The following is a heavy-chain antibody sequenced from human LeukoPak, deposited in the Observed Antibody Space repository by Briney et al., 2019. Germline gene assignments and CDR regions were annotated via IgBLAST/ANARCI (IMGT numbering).Heavy chain of an antibody. Sequence: SKTLSLTCTVSGGSISSGSYYWSWIRQPPGKGLEWIGYIYHSGSTNYNPSLKSRVTISVDTSQNQFSLKLSSVTAADTAVYYCARAQTGDYDILTGYYRYYYMDVWGKGTTVTVSS. V-gene: IGHV4-61*01. CDR1: GGSISSGSYY. J-gene: IGHJ6*03. D-gene: IGHD3-9*01. CDR2: IYHSGST. CDR3: ARAQTGDYDILTGYYRYYYMDV.